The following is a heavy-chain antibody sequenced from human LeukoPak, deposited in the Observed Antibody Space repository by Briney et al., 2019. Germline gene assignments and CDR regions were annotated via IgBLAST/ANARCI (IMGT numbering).Heavy chain of an antibody. CDR3: ARELRYCSSTSCYTWVYYYYGMDV. CDR1: GFTFSSYW. CDR2: IKQDGSEK. V-gene: IGHV3-7*01. D-gene: IGHD2-2*02. J-gene: IGHJ6*02. Sequence: GGSLRLSCAASGFTFSSYWMSWVRQAPGKGLEWVANIKQDGSEKYYVDSVKGRFTISRDNAKNSLYLQMNSLRAEDTAVYYCARELRYCSSTSCYTWVYYYYGMDVWGQGTTVTVSS.